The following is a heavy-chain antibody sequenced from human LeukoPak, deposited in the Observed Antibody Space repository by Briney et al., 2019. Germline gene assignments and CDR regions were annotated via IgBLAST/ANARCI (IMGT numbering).Heavy chain of an antibody. CDR2: IRINCGGT. CDR1: GFTFSNYD. J-gene: IGHJ1*01. Sequence: ESLRLSCAASGFTFSNYDMSWVRQAPGKGLELVSAIRINCGGTSYADSVKGRLAISRDNSKNTLSLQMNSLRAEDTAVYYCARGIFGDYDHWGQGTLVSVST. D-gene: IGHD4-17*01. V-gene: IGHV3-23*01. CDR3: ARGIFGDYDH.